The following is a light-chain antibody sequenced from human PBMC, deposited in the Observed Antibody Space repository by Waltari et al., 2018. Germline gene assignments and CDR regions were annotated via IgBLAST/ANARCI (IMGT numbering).Light chain of an antibody. CDR3: AAWDDSLSGWV. Sequence: QSVLTQPPSASGTPGQRVTISCSGSSSNIGSNYVYWYQQLPGTAPNLLIYRNNPRPSGVPARFSGSKSGTSASLAISGLRSEDEADYYCAAWDDSLSGWVFGGGTKLTVL. CDR1: SSNIGSNY. V-gene: IGLV1-47*01. J-gene: IGLJ3*02. CDR2: RNN.